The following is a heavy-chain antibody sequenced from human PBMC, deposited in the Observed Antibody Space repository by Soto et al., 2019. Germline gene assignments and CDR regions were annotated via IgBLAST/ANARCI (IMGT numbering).Heavy chain of an antibody. CDR2: ISWNSARI. V-gene: IGHV3-9*01. J-gene: IGHJ6*02. Sequence: EVQLVESGGGLVQPGRSLRLSCGASGFTFDDYAMHWVRQAPGKGLEWVSGISWNSARIDYADSVKGRFPISRDNAKNSLYLQMNSLRAEHRAFYNCGKDILFGEPSYYYGMDVWGQGTRVTVSS. CDR3: GKDILFGEPSYYYGMDV. D-gene: IGHD3-10*01. CDR1: GFTFDDYA.